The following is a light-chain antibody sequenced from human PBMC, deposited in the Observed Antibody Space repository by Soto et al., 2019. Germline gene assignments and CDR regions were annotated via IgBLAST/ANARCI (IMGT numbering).Light chain of an antibody. CDR1: QSISKF. V-gene: IGKV1-39*01. Sequence: DIQMTQSPSSLSASVGDRVTITCRSSQSISKFLNWYQQKPGKAPKLLIYGASSLQRGVPSRFSGSGSGTDFTLTIGNLQPEDSASYYCQQSDSTPRTFGQGTQVEI. J-gene: IGKJ1*01. CDR2: GAS. CDR3: QQSDSTPRT.